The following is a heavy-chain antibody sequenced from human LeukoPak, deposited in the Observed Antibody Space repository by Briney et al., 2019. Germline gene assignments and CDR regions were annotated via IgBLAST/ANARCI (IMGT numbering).Heavy chain of an antibody. CDR3: AKDRAVATIGGIDY. D-gene: IGHD5-12*01. CDR1: GYTFTGYY. CDR2: INPNSGGT. Sequence: GAPVKVSCKASGYTFTGYYMHWVRQAPGQGLEWMGWINPNSGGTNYAQKFQGRVTMTRDTSISTAYMELSRLRSDDTAVYYCAKDRAVATIGGIDYWGQGTLVTVSS. V-gene: IGHV1-2*02. J-gene: IGHJ4*02.